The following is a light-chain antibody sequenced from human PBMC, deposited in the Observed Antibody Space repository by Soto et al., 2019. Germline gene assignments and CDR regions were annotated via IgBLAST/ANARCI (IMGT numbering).Light chain of an antibody. V-gene: IGKV1-33*01. Sequence: DIQMTQSPSSLSASVGDRVTIACQASEDISSYLNWYQRKPGKAPKLLIYDASKLETGVPPRFRGSGSVTYFTLTISSLEPEDIATYYCQQYDKLPRLTFGGGTKVEIK. CDR3: QQYDKLPRLT. CDR1: EDISSY. CDR2: DAS. J-gene: IGKJ4*01.